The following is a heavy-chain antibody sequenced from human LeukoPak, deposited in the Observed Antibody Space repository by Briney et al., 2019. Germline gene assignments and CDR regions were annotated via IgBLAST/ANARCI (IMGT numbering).Heavy chain of an antibody. D-gene: IGHD1-14*01. J-gene: IGHJ5*02. V-gene: IGHV3-30*04. CDR3: ARRKIGGAGDP. CDR1: GFTFSSYE. CDR2: ISYDGSNK. Sequence: GGSLRLSCAASGFTFSSYEMNWVRQAPGKGLEWVAVISYDGSNKYYADSVKGRFTISRDNSKNTLYLQMNSLRAEDTAVYYCARRKIGGAGDPWGQGTLVTVSS.